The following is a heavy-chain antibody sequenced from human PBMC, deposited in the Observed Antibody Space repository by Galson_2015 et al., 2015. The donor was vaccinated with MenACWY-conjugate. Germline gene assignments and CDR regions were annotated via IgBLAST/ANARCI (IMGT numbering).Heavy chain of an antibody. D-gene: IGHD2-15*01. CDR2: INPSSGTT. CDR3: AGRNSSGGRGGFDH. Sequence: SVKVSCKASGYTSTTDSIHWVRQAPGQGLEWMGRINPSSGTTTYAQKFQGRVTMTRDTSYMELYSLRSEDTAVYYCAGRNSSGGRGGFDHWGQGTLVTVPS. V-gene: IGHV1-46*01. CDR1: GYTSTTDS. J-gene: IGHJ4*02.